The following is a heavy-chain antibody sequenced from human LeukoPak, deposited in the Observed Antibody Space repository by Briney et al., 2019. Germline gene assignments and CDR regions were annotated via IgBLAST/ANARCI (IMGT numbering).Heavy chain of an antibody. CDR3: VKGHLVWELGDYFDY. V-gene: IGHV3-64D*09. J-gene: IGHJ4*02. Sequence: GGSLSLSCSASGLTFSSYAMHWVRQAPGKGLEYVSAISSNGGSTYYADSVKGRFTISRDNSKNTLYLQMSSLRAEDTAVYYCVKGHLVWELGDYFDYWGEGTLVTVSS. D-gene: IGHD1-26*01. CDR2: ISSNGGST. CDR1: GLTFSSYA.